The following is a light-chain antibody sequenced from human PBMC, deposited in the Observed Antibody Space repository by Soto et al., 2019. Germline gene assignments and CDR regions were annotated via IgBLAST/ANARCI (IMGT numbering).Light chain of an antibody. CDR3: SSYAGSNTFL. Sequence: QSALTQPASVSGSPGQSITISCTGTSSDVGGYKYVSWYQQHPGKAPKLMIYEVFNRPSDISSRFSGSKSDNTASLTISGLQAEDEADYYCSSYAGSNTFLFGTGTKVTVL. CDR1: SSDVGGYKY. CDR2: EVF. V-gene: IGLV2-14*01. J-gene: IGLJ1*01.